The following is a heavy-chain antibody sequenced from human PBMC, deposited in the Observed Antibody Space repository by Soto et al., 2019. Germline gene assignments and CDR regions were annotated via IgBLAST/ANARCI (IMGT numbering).Heavy chain of an antibody. CDR3: ARPLGYCSSTSCYRPGDDAFDI. J-gene: IGHJ3*02. CDR2: INPSGGST. CDR1: GYTFTSYY. V-gene: IGHV1-46*03. D-gene: IGHD2-2*02. Sequence: ASVKVSCKASGYTFTSYYMHWVRQAPGQGLEWMGIINPSGGSTSYAQKFQGGVTMTRDTSTSTVYMELSSLRSEDTAVYYCARPLGYCSSTSCYRPGDDAFDIWGQGTMVTVSS.